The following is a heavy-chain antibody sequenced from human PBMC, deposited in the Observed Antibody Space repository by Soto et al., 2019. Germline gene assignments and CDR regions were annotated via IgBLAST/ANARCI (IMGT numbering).Heavy chain of an antibody. CDR1: GFSFSDFY. D-gene: IGHD6-13*01. J-gene: IGHJ4*02. CDR3: ARVGSTSAAGVLDY. Sequence: PGGSLRLSCAASGFSFSDFYMSWIRQAPGKWLEWISYISSSGSHTPYADSVKGRFTISRDNAKNSVYLQMNSLRAEDTAVYYCARVGSTSAAGVLDYWGLGXLVTVYS. V-gene: IGHV3-11*06. CDR2: ISSSGSHT.